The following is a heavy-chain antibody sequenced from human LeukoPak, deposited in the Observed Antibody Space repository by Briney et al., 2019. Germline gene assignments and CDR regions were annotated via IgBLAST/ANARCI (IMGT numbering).Heavy chain of an antibody. CDR2: INTYNGNT. CDR3: ARDFTYSSGWYGGSAY. CDR1: GYTFTSYG. D-gene: IGHD6-19*01. J-gene: IGHJ4*02. V-gene: IGHV1-18*01. Sequence: ASVKVSCKASGYTFTSYGITWVRQAPGQGLEWMGWINTYNGNTNYARKLQGRVTMTTDTSTSTAYMELRSLRSDDTAIYYCARDFTYSSGWYGGSAYWGQGTLVTVSS.